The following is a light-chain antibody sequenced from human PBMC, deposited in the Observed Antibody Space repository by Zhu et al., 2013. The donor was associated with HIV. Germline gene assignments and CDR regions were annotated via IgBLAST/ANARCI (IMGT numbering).Light chain of an antibody. CDR1: QGIRSN. CDR3: QQYDNLPWT. Sequence: IQLTQSPSSLSASIGDSVTITCRASQGIRSNLAWYQQKPGQAPKLLIYAASTLHSGVPSRFSGSGSGTDFTLTISSLQPEDIGTYFCQQYDNLPWTFGQGTTVGIK. J-gene: IGKJ1*01. CDR2: AAS. V-gene: IGKV1-9*01.